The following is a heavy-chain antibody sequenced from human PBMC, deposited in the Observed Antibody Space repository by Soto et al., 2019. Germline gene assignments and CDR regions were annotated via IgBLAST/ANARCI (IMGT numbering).Heavy chain of an antibody. D-gene: IGHD5-12*01. CDR1: GGTFSSYA. CDR2: IIPIFGTA. CDR3: ARVFVVGRVGYESLYYYCYGMDV. J-gene: IGHJ6*02. Sequence: QVQLVQSGAEVKKPGSSVKVSCKASGGTFSSYAISWVRQAPGQGLEWMGGIIPIFGTANYAQKFQGRVTITADESSTTAYMELSSLGSEDTAVYYCARVFVVGRVGYESLYYYCYGMDVWGQGTTVTVSS. V-gene: IGHV1-69*01.